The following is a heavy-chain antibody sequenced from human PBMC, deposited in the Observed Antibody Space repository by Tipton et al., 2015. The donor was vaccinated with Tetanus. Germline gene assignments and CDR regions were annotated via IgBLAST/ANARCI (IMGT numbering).Heavy chain of an antibody. D-gene: IGHD6-19*01. CDR3: AKDPSAWVENSGWAFFGS. J-gene: IGHJ5*02. CDR2: SSGDGRST. Sequence: SLRLSCAATGFTFSSYAMSWVRQAPGKGLEWVSGSSGDGRSTFYAESVKGRFTISKDTSKNTLYLQMNSLRADDTAVYYCAKDPSAWVENSGWAFFGSWGQGTVVTVSS. CDR1: GFTFSSYA. V-gene: IGHV3-23*01.